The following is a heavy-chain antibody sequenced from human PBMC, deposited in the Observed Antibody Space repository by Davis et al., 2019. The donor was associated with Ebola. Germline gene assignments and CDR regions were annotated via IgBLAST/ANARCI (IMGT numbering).Heavy chain of an antibody. CDR1: GFTFSSYA. D-gene: IGHD6-13*01. CDR2: ISYDGSNK. Sequence: GESLKISCAASGFTFSSYAMHWVRQAPGKGLEWVAVISYDGSNKYYADSVKGRFTISRDNSKNTLYLQMNSLRAEDTAVYYCASKIAAAGLAEYFQHWGQGTLVTVSS. V-gene: IGHV3-30-3*01. CDR3: ASKIAAAGLAEYFQH. J-gene: IGHJ1*01.